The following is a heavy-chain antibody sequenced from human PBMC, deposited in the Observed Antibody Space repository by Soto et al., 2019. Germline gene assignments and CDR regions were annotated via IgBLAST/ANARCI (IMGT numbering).Heavy chain of an antibody. CDR1: GYTFTSYD. J-gene: IGHJ5*02. CDR2: MNPNSGNA. CDR3: ARDATLITTGAWFDP. V-gene: IGHV1-8*01. D-gene: IGHD3-3*01. Sequence: QVQLVQSGAEVKKPGASVKVSCKASGYTFTSYDINWVRQATGQGLDWVGWMNPNSGNAGYAQKFQGRVTMTRNTSISTAYMELSSLRSEDTAVYYCARDATLITTGAWFDPWGQGTLVTVSS.